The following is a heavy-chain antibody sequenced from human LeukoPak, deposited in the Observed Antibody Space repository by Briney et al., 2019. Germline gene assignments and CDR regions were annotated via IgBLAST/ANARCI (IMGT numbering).Heavy chain of an antibody. Sequence: PGGSLRLSCAASGFTFSSYAMHWVRQAPGKGLEWVAVISYDGSNKYYADSVKGRFTISRDNSKNTLYLQMNSLRAEDTAVYYCARDEGAKIAFNIWGQGTMVTVSS. D-gene: IGHD1-26*01. CDR2: ISYDGSNK. V-gene: IGHV3-30*04. J-gene: IGHJ3*02. CDR1: GFTFSSYA. CDR3: ARDEGAKIAFNI.